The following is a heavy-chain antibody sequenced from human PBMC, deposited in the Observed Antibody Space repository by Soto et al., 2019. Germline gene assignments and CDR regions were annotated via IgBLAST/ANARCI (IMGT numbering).Heavy chain of an antibody. J-gene: IGHJ6*02. CDR1: GFTFSSYS. CDR2: ISSSSSTI. CDR3: AGERYCSGGSCYWAYYYYYGMDV. V-gene: IGHV3-48*02. Sequence: VGSLRLSCAGSGFTFSSYSMNWVRQAPGKGLEWVSYISSSSSTIYYADSVKGRFTISRDNAKNSLYLQMNSLRDEDTAVYYCAGERYCSGGSCYWAYYYYYGMDVWGQGTTVTVSS. D-gene: IGHD2-15*01.